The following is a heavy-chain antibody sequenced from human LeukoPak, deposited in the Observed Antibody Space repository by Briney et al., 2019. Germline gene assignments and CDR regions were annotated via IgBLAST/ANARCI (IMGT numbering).Heavy chain of an antibody. D-gene: IGHD6-13*01. Sequence: SETLSLTCSVSGGSFDSKYWSWIRQPPGKGLEWIGYIYYSGSTNYNPPLKRRGTISVDTSTTQFSLKLSSVTAADPAVYYCASSSWYGRLDYWGQGTLVPVSS. CDR3: ASSSWYGRLDY. CDR1: GGSFDSKY. J-gene: IGHJ4*02. V-gene: IGHV4-59*08. CDR2: IYYSGST.